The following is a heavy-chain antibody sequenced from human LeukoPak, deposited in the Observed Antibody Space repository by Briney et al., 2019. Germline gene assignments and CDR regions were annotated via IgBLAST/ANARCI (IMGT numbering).Heavy chain of an antibody. CDR3: ARPRFLQLTPLPPLFDY. CDR1: GYTFTSYA. J-gene: IGHJ4*02. CDR2: INTNTGNP. D-gene: IGHD6-13*01. V-gene: IGHV7-4-1*02. Sequence: ASVKVSCKASGYTFTSYAMNWVRQAPGQGLEWMGWINTNTGNPTYAQGFTGRFVFSLDTSVSTAYLQISSLKAEDTAVYYCARPRFLQLTPLPPLFDYWGRGTLVTVSS.